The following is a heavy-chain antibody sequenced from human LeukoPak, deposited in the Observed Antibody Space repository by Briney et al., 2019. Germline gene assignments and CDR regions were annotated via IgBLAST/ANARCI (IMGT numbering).Heavy chain of an antibody. CDR3: AKATADY. Sequence: GGSLRLSCAASGFTFSSYGMHWVRQAQGKGLEWVAVISYDGSNKYYADSVKGRFTISRDNSKNTLYLQMNSLRAEDTAVYYCAKATADYWGQGTLVTVSS. V-gene: IGHV3-30*18. D-gene: IGHD4-17*01. CDR2: ISYDGSNK. CDR1: GFTFSSYG. J-gene: IGHJ4*02.